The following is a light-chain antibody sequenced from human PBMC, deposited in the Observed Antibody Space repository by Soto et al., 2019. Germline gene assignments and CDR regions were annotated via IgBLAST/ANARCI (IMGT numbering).Light chain of an antibody. V-gene: IGLV2-14*03. CDR3: RSYTSTRTLVI. CDR1: SSDVGGYNY. J-gene: IGLJ2*01. CDR2: DVS. Sequence: QSALTQPASVSGSPGQSITISCTGTSSDVGGYNYVAWYQHHPGKAPKVMIYDVSNRPSGVSNRFSGSKSGNTASLTISGLQAEDEADYYCRSYTSTRTLVIFGGGTKLTVI.